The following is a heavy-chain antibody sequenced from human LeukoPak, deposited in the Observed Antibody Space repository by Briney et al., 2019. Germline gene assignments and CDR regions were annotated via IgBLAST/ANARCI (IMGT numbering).Heavy chain of an antibody. CDR3: AREDVVLVDAVRYYYYGMDV. D-gene: IGHD2-8*01. Sequence: GASVKVSCKASGYNFISYYMHWVRQAPGQGLEWMGIIIPSGGSTSYAQKFQDRVTMTRDTSTSTVYMELSSLKSEDTAVYYCAREDVVLVDAVRYYYYGMDVWGQGTTGTVSS. V-gene: IGHV1-46*01. CDR2: IIPSGGST. CDR1: GYNFISYY. J-gene: IGHJ6*02.